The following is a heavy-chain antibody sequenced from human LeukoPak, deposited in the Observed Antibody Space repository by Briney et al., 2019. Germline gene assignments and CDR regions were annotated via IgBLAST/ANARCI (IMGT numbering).Heavy chain of an antibody. CDR2: ISSGSSYT. Sequence: GGSLRLSCAASGFTFSNYGMNWVRQAPGKGLEWVSYISSGSSYTNYADSVKGRFTISRDNAKNSLYLQMNSLRAEDTAVYYCARDHYGYYGSGSYRRFDYWGQGTLVTVSS. V-gene: IGHV3-21*05. CDR1: GFTFSNYG. CDR3: ARDHYGYYGSGSYRRFDY. J-gene: IGHJ4*02. D-gene: IGHD3-10*01.